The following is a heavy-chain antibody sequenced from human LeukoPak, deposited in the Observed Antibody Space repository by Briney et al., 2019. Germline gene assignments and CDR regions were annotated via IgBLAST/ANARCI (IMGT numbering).Heavy chain of an antibody. CDR2: ISTSGGST. CDR1: GFTFNRYA. D-gene: IGHD5-12*01. V-gene: IGHV3-23*01. CDR3: AKGSIVRTIGDMDV. J-gene: IGHJ6*02. Sequence: GGSLGLSCAASGFTFNRYAMSWVRQAPGKGLECVSVISTSGGSTYYADAVKGRFTISRDNSKNTLYLEMNSLRAEDTAIYFCAKGSIVRTIGDMDVWGQGTTVTVSS.